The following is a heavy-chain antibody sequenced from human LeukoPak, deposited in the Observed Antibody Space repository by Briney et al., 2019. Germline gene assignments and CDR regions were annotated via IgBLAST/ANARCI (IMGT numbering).Heavy chain of an antibody. D-gene: IGHD6-13*01. Sequence: SETLSLTCTVSGGSISSYYWSWIRQPPGKGLEWIGYIYYSGSTNYNPSLKSRVTISVDTSKNQFSLKLSSVTAADTAVYYCARVKYPLGAGPGYWGQGTLITVSS. CDR1: GGSISSYY. CDR2: IYYSGST. J-gene: IGHJ4*02. V-gene: IGHV4-59*01. CDR3: ARVKYPLGAGPGY.